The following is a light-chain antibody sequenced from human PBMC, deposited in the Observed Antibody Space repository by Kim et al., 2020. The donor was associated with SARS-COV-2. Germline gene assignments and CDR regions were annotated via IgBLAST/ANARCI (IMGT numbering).Light chain of an antibody. CDR1: KLGDRY. Sequence: SVSPGQTATITCSGDKLGDRYVCWYQQKPGQSPVLVISQDNKRPSGIPERFSGSNSGNTATLTISETQAMDEADYYCQVWDITSWVFGGGTQLTVL. V-gene: IGLV3-1*01. CDR2: QDN. CDR3: QVWDITSWV. J-gene: IGLJ3*02.